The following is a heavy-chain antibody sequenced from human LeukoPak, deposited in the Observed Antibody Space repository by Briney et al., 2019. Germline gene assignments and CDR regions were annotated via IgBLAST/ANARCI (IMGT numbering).Heavy chain of an antibody. CDR1: GFTFSSYA. CDR2: ISSNGGST. J-gene: IGHJ4*02. Sequence: GGSLRLSCAASGFTFSSYAMHWVRQAPGKGLEYVSVISSNGGSTYYANSVKGRFTISRDNSKNTLYLQMGSLRAEGMAVYYCARGGPFQWELLVYWGQGTLVTVSS. D-gene: IGHD1-26*01. V-gene: IGHV3-64*01. CDR3: ARGGPFQWELLVY.